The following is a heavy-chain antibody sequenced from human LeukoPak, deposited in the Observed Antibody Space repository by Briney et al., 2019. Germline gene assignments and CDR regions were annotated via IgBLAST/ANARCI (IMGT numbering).Heavy chain of an antibody. V-gene: IGHV1-18*04. D-gene: IGHD1-26*01. CDR1: GYTFTGYY. Sequence: ASVKVSCKASGYTFTGYYMHWVRQAPGQGLEWMGWISAYNGNTNYAQKLQGRVTMTTDTSTSTAYMELRSLRSDDTAVYYCARTPGIVGIGFDYWGQGTLVTVSS. CDR3: ARTPGIVGIGFDY. J-gene: IGHJ4*02. CDR2: ISAYNGNT.